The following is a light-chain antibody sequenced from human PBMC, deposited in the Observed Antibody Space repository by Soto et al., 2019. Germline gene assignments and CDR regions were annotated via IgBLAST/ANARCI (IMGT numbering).Light chain of an antibody. J-gene: IGKJ5*01. CDR2: GAS. CDR1: QSVSRN. V-gene: IGKV3D-15*01. CDR3: QQYNNWPAIT. Sequence: EIVMTQSPATLSVCPGERATLSCRASQSVSRNLAWYQQKPGQAPRLLIYGASTRATGIPARFSGSGSGTEFTLTISSLQSEDFAVYYCQQYNNWPAITFGQGTRLEIK.